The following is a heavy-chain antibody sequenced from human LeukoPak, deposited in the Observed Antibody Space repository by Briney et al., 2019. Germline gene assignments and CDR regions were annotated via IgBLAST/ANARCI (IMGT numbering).Heavy chain of an antibody. V-gene: IGHV4-34*01. D-gene: IGHD2-2*01. CDR1: GGSFSGYY. J-gene: IGHJ6*02. CDR2: INHSGST. Sequence: PSETLSLTCAVYGGSFSGYYWSWIRQPPGKGLEWIGEINHSGSTNYNPSLKSRVTISVDTSKNQFSLKLSSVTAADTAVYYCARGRIVVVPERRIYYYYYGMDVWGQGTTVTVSS. CDR3: ARGRIVVVPERRIYYYYYGMDV.